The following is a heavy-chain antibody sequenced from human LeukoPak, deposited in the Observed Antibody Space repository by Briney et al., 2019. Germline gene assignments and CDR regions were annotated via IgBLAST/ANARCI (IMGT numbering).Heavy chain of an antibody. V-gene: IGHV1-69*01. CDR2: IIPIFGTA. Sequence: SVKVSCKASGGTFSSYAISWVRQAPGQGLERMGGIIPIFGTANYAQKFQGRVTITADESTSTAYMEPSSLRSEDTAVYYCAREPVSDYDFSSHNWFDPWGQGTLVTVSS. D-gene: IGHD3-3*01. CDR3: AREPVSDYDFSSHNWFDP. J-gene: IGHJ5*02. CDR1: GGTFSSYA.